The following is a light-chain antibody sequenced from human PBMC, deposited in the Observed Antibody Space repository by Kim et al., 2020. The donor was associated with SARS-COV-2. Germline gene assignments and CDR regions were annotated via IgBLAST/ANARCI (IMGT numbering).Light chain of an antibody. J-gene: IGKJ1*01. Sequence: DIQMTQSPPTLSASVGDRVTITCRASQSISGWLAWYQQKPGKAPKVLLYQASNLESGVPSRFSGSGSGTEFTLTISGLQPDDFATYYCHQYTTYSWAFGQGTKVDIK. V-gene: IGKV1-5*03. CDR1: QSISGW. CDR3: HQYTTYSWA. CDR2: QAS.